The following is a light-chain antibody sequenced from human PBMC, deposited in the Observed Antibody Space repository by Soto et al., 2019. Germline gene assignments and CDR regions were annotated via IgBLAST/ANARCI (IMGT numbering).Light chain of an antibody. CDR2: WAS. Sequence: DIVMTQSPEYLAVSLGERATINCKSSQNVLYSSNNKNLIAWYQQKPGEPPKLLIYWASTRESGVPDRFSGRRSGRDFTLTISSLQAEDVAVYYCQQYYSPPRCTFGQGTRLEIK. J-gene: IGKJ2*02. CDR1: QNVLYSSNNKNL. V-gene: IGKV4-1*01. CDR3: QQYYSPPRCT.